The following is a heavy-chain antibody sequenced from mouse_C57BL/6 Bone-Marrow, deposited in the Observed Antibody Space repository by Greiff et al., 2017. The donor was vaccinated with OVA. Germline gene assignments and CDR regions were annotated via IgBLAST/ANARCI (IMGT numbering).Heavy chain of an antibody. D-gene: IGHD1-1*01. CDR1: GYAFSSSW. J-gene: IGHJ2*01. CDR2: IYPGDGDT. V-gene: IGHV1-82*01. CDR3: AIYYYDY. Sequence: QVQLKESGPELVKPGASVKISCKASGYAFSSSWMNWVKQRPGKGLEWIGRIYPGDGDTNYNGKFKGKATLTADKSSSTAYMQLSSLTSEDSAVYFCAIYYYDYWGQGTTLTVSS.